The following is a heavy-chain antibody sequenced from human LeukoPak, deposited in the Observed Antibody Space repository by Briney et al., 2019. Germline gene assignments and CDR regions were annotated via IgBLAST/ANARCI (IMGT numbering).Heavy chain of an antibody. CDR3: ARDTCSSNICYLDY. Sequence: PGGSLRLSCAASGFTFSFYAIHWVRQAPGKGLEWVAVISYDGSNKYYTDSVKGRFAISRDNSKNTLYLQMNSLRPEDTAVYYCARDTCSSNICYLDYWGQRALVTVSS. D-gene: IGHD2-2*01. CDR2: ISYDGSNK. V-gene: IGHV3-30*09. CDR1: GFTFSFYA. J-gene: IGHJ4*02.